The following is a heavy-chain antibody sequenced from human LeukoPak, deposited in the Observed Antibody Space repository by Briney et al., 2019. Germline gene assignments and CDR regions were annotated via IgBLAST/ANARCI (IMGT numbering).Heavy chain of an antibody. CDR1: GFTFSSYS. V-gene: IGHV3-21*01. Sequence: GSLRLSCAASGFTFSSYSMNWVRQAPGKGLEWVSSISSSSSYIYYADSLKGRFTISRDSAKNSLYLQMNSLRAEDTAVYYCARGRSSGWMRYYYMDVWGKGTTVTVSS. J-gene: IGHJ6*03. CDR3: ARGRSSGWMRYYYMDV. CDR2: ISSSSSYI. D-gene: IGHD6-19*01.